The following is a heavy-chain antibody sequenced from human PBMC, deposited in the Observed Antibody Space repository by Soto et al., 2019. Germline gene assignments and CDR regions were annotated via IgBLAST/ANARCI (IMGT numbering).Heavy chain of an antibody. D-gene: IGHD1-26*01. CDR3: AKPLLGSYLGSSFDY. CDR2: IAFDGRNK. V-gene: IGHV3-30*18. J-gene: IGHJ4*02. CDR1: GFMFSSYG. Sequence: QVQLVESGGGVVQPGRSLRLSCAASGFMFSSYGMHWVRQAPGNGLEWVAVIAFDGRNKYYADSVKGRFTISRDNSKNTLYLQMNSLRAEDTAVYYCAKPLLGSYLGSSFDYWGQGTLVTVSS.